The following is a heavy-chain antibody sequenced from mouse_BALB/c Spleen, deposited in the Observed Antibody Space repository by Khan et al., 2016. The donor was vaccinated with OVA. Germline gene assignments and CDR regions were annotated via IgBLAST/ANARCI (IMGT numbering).Heavy chain of an antibody. CDR1: GYTFTYYV. CDR3: ARGDGYYVYFDY. CDR2: IYPGSDNA. Sequence: QVQLQQSGPELVKPGASVKMSCKASGYTFTYYVITWVKQRTGQGLEWIGEIYPGSDNAYYNWSCKRKSTRTAATSSNTTSMQLSSLTSEDSAVYFCARGDGYYVYFDYWGQGTTLTVSS. J-gene: IGHJ2*01. V-gene: IGHV1-81*01. D-gene: IGHD2-3*01.